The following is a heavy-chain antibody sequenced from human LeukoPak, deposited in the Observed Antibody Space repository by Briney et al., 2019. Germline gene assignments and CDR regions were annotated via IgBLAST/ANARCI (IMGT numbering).Heavy chain of an antibody. CDR3: AKETYCGGDCYGYYFDY. J-gene: IGHJ4*02. V-gene: IGHV3-23*01. Sequence: AFSVSGGSTYYADSVKGRFTISRDNSKNTLYLQMHSLRAEDTAVYYCAKETYCGGDCYGYYFDYWGQGTLVTVSS. D-gene: IGHD2-21*02. CDR2: FSVSGGST.